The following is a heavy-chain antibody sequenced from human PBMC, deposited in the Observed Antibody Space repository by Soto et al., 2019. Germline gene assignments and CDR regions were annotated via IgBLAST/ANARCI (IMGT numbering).Heavy chain of an antibody. Sequence: QVQLQESGPGLVNPSQTLTLTCTVSGVSISSGGYYWSWIRQHPGKALQRIGNTYYSGSTYYNPSIKSRVTVTGDTSKNQFNLKLNSVIDADTAVYYCARFYGSAADYYDSIPGDYFDYWGQGTLVTVSS. CDR3: ARFYGSAADYYDSIPGDYFDY. J-gene: IGHJ4*02. V-gene: IGHV4-31*03. CDR1: GVSISSGGYY. CDR2: TYYSGST. D-gene: IGHD3-22*01.